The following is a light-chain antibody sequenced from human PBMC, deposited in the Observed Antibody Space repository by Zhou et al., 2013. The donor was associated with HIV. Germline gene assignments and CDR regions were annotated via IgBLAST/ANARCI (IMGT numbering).Light chain of an antibody. Sequence: DIQMTQSPSSLSASIGDRVTITCRASQSISIYLNWYQRKPGKAPELLIYAASSLQRGVPSRFSGSGSGSDFTLTISSLQPEDLATYYCQQTYISPRTFGQGTKVDVK. CDR3: QQTYISPRT. J-gene: IGKJ1*01. V-gene: IGKV1-39*01. CDR1: QSISIY. CDR2: AAS.